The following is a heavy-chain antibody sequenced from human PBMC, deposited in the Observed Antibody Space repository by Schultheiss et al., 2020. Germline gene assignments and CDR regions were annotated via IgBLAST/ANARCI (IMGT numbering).Heavy chain of an antibody. J-gene: IGHJ4*02. CDR1: GFTVSSNY. CDR3: AKVQVGGKLLWFGELSPDY. V-gene: IGHV3-53*05. D-gene: IGHD3-10*01. CDR2: IYSGGST. Sequence: GGSLRLSCAASGFTVSSNYMSWVRQAPGKGLEWVSVIYSGGSTYYADSVKGRFTISRDNAKNTLYLQMNSLRAEDTAVYYCAKVQVGGKLLWFGELSPDYWGQGTLVTVSS.